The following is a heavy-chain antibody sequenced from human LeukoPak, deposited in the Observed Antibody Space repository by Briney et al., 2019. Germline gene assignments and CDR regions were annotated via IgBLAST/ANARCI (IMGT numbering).Heavy chain of an antibody. J-gene: IGHJ4*02. CDR1: GYTFTSYY. CDR3: ARDVGATYHFDY. D-gene: IGHD1-26*01. CDR2: VNPSGGAT. V-gene: IGHV1-46*01. Sequence: GASVKVSCKASGYTFTSYYIRWVRQAPGQGLEWMGIVNPSGGATSYAQEFQGRVTMTRDTSTATVYMELSSLRSEDTAVYYCARDVGATYHFDYWGQGTVVTVSS.